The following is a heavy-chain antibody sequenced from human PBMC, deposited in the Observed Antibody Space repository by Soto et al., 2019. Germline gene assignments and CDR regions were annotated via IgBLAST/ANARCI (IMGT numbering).Heavy chain of an antibody. CDR2: IYSGGST. D-gene: IGHD6-13*01. J-gene: IGHJ5*02. CDR3: AGEESSSWSNWFDP. CDR1: GFTVSSNY. Sequence: GGSLRLSCAASGFTVSSNYMSWVRQAPGKGLEWVSVIYSGGSTYYADSVKGRFTISRDNSKNTLYLQMNSLRAEDTAVYYCAGEESSSWSNWFDPWGQGTLVTVSS. V-gene: IGHV3-66*01.